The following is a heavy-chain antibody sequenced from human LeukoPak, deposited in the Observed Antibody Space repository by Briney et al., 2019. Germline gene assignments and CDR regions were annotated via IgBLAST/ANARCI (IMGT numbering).Heavy chain of an antibody. Sequence: PSETLSLTCTVSGDSINTNIYYWGWIRQPPGKGLEWIGSIYYSGNTYYNASLKSQVSISIDTSKNQFSLRLTSVTAADTAVYYCARQTGSGLFILPGGQGTLVTVSS. CDR1: GDSINTNIYY. D-gene: IGHD3/OR15-3a*01. V-gene: IGHV4-39*01. CDR3: ARQTGSGLFILP. J-gene: IGHJ4*02. CDR2: IYYSGNT.